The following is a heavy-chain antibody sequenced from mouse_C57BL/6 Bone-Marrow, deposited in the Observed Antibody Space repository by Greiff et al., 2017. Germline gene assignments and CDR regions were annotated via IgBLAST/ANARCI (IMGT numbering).Heavy chain of an antibody. D-gene: IGHD4-1*01. CDR2: IYPTSGRT. V-gene: IGHV1-55*01. CDR1: GYTFTSYW. Sequence: VQLQQPGAELVKPGASVKMSCKASGYTFTSYWITWVKQRPGPGLEWIGDIYPTSGRTNYNEKFKSKAILTVDTSSNTAYMQLSSLTSEDSAVFYCARSGPLGRSFDYWGQGTTLTVSS. CDR3: ARSGPLGRSFDY. J-gene: IGHJ2*01.